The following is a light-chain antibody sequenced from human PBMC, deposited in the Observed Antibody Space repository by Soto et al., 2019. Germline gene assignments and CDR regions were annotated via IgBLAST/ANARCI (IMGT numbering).Light chain of an antibody. CDR2: DAS. Sequence: IRMTQSASTLSANVGDRVTITFRASQSVSTWLAWYQQRPGKPPKLLIYDASSLQSGVPSRFSGSGSGTEFTLTISSLQPDDFATYYCQQYNSYSTFGQGTKVDI. CDR3: QQYNSYST. CDR1: QSVSTW. V-gene: IGKV1-5*01. J-gene: IGKJ1*01.